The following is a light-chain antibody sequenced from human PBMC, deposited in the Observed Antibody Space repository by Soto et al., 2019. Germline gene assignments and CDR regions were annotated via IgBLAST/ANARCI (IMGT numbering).Light chain of an antibody. CDR1: SSDVGGYNY. V-gene: IGLV2-11*01. J-gene: IGLJ3*02. CDR2: DVS. Sequence: QSALTQPRSVSGSPGQSVTISCTGTSSDVGGYNYVSWYQQHPDKAPKLMIYDVSKRPSGVPDRFSGSKSGNTASLTISGLQAEDEADYYCCSYAGSETWVFGGGTQLTVL. CDR3: CSYAGSETWV.